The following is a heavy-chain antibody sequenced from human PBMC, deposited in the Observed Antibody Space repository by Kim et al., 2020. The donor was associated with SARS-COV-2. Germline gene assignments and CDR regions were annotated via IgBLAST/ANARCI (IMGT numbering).Heavy chain of an antibody. V-gene: IGHV3-48*02. CDR3: TSGIQHAFGY. CDR1: GFTFNIYS. D-gene: IGHD5-18*01. CDR2: ITGGRDTI. J-gene: IGHJ4*02. Sequence: GGSLRLSCAASGFTFNIYSMNWVRQAPGKGLEWVSYITGGRDTIHYADSVKGRFTISRDNAKNSLFLQMNSLRDEDTAVYYCTSGIQHAFGYWGQGILGTVSS.